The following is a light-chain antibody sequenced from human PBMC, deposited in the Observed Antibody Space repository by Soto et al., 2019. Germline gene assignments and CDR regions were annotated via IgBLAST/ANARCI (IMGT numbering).Light chain of an antibody. Sequence: EIVLTQSPGTLSLSPGERATLSCRASQSVSSSYLAWYQQKPGQAPRLLIYGASSRATGIPDRFSGSGSGTDFTLTISRLEPEDFAVYYCQLYGISPLFSFGPGTKVDVK. V-gene: IGKV3-20*01. CDR2: GAS. CDR3: QLYGISPLFS. CDR1: QSVSSSY. J-gene: IGKJ3*01.